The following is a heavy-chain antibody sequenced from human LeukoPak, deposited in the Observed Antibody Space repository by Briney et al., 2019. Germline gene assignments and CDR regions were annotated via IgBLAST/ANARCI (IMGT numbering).Heavy chain of an antibody. J-gene: IGHJ4*02. D-gene: IGHD3-10*01. V-gene: IGHV3-11*04. CDR3: ARDANTMVRGVIPV. Sequence: PGGSLRLSCAASGFTFSDYYMSWIRQAPGKGLEWVSYISSSGSTIYYADSVKGRFTISRDNAKNSLYLQMNSLRAEDTAVYYCARDANTMVRGVIPVWGQGTLVTVSS. CDR1: GFTFSDYY. CDR2: ISSSGSTI.